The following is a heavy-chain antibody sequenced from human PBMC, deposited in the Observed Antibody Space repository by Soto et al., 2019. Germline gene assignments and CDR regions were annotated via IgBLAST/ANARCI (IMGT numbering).Heavy chain of an antibody. J-gene: IGHJ6*02. Sequence: SETLSLTCTVSGGSISSGGYYWSWIRQHPGKGLEWIGYIYYSGSTYYNPSLKSRVTISVDTSKNQFSLKLSSVTAADTAVYYCARDQVRTAYGMDVWGQGTTVTVSS. V-gene: IGHV4-31*03. CDR1: GGSISSGGYY. CDR3: ARDQVRTAYGMDV. D-gene: IGHD2-21*01. CDR2: IYYSGST.